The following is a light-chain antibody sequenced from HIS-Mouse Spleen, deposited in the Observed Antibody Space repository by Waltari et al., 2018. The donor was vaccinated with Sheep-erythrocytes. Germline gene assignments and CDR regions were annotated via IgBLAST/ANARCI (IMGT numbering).Light chain of an antibody. CDR2: QDS. Sequence: SYELTQPPSVSVSPGQTASITCSGDKLGDKYACWYHQQPGQSPVLVIYQDSKRPSGIPERFSGSNSGKTATLSISGTQAMDEADYYCQAWDSSTVVFGGGTKLTVL. CDR1: KLGDKY. J-gene: IGLJ2*01. CDR3: QAWDSSTVV. V-gene: IGLV3-1*01.